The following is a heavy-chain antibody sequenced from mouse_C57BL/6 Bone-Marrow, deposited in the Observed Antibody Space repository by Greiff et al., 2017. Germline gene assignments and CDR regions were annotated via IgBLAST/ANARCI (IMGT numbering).Heavy chain of an antibody. Sequence: VQLQQPGAELVKPGASVKLSCKASGYTFTSYWMHWVKQRPGQGLEWIGMIHPNSGSTNYNEKFKSKATLTVDKSSSTAYMQLSSLTSEDSAVYYCARLDYGNSYYWGQGTTLTVSS. V-gene: IGHV1-64*01. J-gene: IGHJ2*01. CDR2: IHPNSGST. CDR1: GYTFTSYW. D-gene: IGHD2-1*01. CDR3: ARLDYGNSYY.